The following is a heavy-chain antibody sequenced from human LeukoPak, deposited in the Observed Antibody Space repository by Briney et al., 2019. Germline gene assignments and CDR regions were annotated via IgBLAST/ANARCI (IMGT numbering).Heavy chain of an antibody. Sequence: KPSETLSLTCTVSGDSIGTYHWSWIRQPPGKGLEWIGYIYYPGSTNYNPSLKSRVTISVDTSNNQFSLKLSSVTAADTAVYYCARHGRPGYGGYENAFDIWGQGTMVTVSS. CDR2: IYYPGST. CDR3: ARHGRPGYGGYENAFDI. J-gene: IGHJ3*02. D-gene: IGHD5-12*01. V-gene: IGHV4-59*08. CDR1: GDSIGTYH.